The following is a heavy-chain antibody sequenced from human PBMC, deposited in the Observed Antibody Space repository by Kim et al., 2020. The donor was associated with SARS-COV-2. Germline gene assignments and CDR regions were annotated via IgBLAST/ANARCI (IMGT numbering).Heavy chain of an antibody. Sequence: GGSLRLSCAASGFTFSDYYMSWIRQAPGVGMEWLSFIPNSGITIYYADSVKGRSTTSRDNAKHTLYMQMNTLTTEDTAVYYCARVSSSWSISWCQGTLVT. J-gene: IGHJ4*02. CDR1: GFTFSDYY. CDR3: ARVSSSWSIS. V-gene: IGHV3-11*01. D-gene: IGHD6-13*01. CDR2: IPNSGITI.